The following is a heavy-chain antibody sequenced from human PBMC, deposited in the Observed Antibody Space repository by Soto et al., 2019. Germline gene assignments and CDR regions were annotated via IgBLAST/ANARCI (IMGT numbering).Heavy chain of an antibody. Sequence: PGGPLRLSCAASGFTFSSYEMNWVRQAPGKGLEWVSYISSSGSTIYYADSVKGRFTISRDNAKNSLYLQMNSLRAEDTAVYYCARLEPPYYYYGMDVWGQGTTVTVSS. CDR1: GFTFSSYE. J-gene: IGHJ6*02. V-gene: IGHV3-48*03. CDR2: ISSSGSTI. CDR3: ARLEPPYYYYGMDV.